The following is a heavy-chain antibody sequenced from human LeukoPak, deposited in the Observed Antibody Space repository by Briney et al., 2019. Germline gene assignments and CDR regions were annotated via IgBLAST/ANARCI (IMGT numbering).Heavy chain of an antibody. Sequence: GGSLRLSCAASGFTFDDYAMHWVRQAPGKGLEWVSGISWNSGSIGYADSVKGRFTISRDNAKNSLYLQMNSLRAEDTALYYCAKDSNGRLYRGYLCYSSSRNGPWGQGTLVTVSS. CDR1: GFTFDDYA. D-gene: IGHD6-13*01. V-gene: IGHV3-9*01. CDR3: AKDSNGRLYRGYLCYSSSRNGP. J-gene: IGHJ5*02. CDR2: ISWNSGSI.